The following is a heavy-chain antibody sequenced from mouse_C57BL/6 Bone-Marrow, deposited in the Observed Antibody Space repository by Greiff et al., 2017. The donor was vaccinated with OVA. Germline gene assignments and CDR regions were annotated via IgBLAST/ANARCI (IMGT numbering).Heavy chain of an antibody. D-gene: IGHD1-1*01. CDR3: ARYKGYYGSRRAMDY. CDR2: IRNKANGYTT. CDR1: GFTFTDYY. J-gene: IGHJ4*01. V-gene: IGHV7-3*01. Sequence: EVMLVESGGGLVQPGGSLSLSCAASGFTFTDYYMSWVRQPPGKALEWLGFIRNKANGYTTEYSASVKGRFTISRDNSQSILYLQMNALRAEDSATYYCARYKGYYGSRRAMDYWGQGTSVTVSS.